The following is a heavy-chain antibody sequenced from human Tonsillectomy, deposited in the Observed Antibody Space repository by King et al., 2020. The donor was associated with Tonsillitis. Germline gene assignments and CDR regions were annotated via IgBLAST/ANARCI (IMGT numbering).Heavy chain of an antibody. Sequence: GQLVQSGAEVKNPGSSVKVSCKSSGGIFSSYAFSWVRQAPGQGLEWMGGIIPLFGTPHYAQKFQGRVTITANASTSTAYMELSSLRSEDTAVYYCATDSMNTPGQWGQGTLVSVPS. CDR3: ATDSMNTPGQ. J-gene: IGHJ4*02. D-gene: IGHD2-15*01. CDR2: IIPLFGTP. V-gene: IGHV1-69*12. CDR1: GGIFSSYA.